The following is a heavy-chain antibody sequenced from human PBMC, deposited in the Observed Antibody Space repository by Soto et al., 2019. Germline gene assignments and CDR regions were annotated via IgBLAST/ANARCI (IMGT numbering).Heavy chain of an antibody. CDR2: TYYRSKWYN. CDR3: ARGGPGTTRPLGIDAFDI. CDR1: GDSVSSNSAA. D-gene: IGHD1-1*01. Sequence: PSQTLSLTCAISGDSVSSNSAAWNWIRQSPSRGLEWLGRTYYRSKWYNDYAVSVKSRITINPDTSKNQFSLQLNSVTPEDTAVYYCARGGPGTTRPLGIDAFDIWGQGTMVTVSS. V-gene: IGHV6-1*01. J-gene: IGHJ3*02.